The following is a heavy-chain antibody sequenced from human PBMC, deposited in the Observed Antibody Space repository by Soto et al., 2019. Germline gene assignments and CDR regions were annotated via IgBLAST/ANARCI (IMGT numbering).Heavy chain of an antibody. D-gene: IGHD6-6*01. CDR1: GFTLSGYA. J-gene: IGHJ6*03. CDR2: ISSNGVGT. CDR3: ARRARPDFYYMDV. V-gene: IGHV3-64*01. Sequence: GGSLRLSCASSGFTLSGYAMDRVRQAPGKGLEYVSGISSNGVGTYYANSVQGRFTISRDNSKNTVYLQMGSLRPEDMAVYYCARRARPDFYYMDVWGKGTTVTVSS.